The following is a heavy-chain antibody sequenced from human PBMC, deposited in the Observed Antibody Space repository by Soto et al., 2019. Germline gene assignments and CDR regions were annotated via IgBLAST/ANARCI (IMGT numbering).Heavy chain of an antibody. CDR2: IIPIFATV. D-gene: IGHD5-18*01. CDR1: GGSFSSNP. Sequence: QVQLVQSGSEVKKPGSSVKVSCKASGGSFSSNPISWVRQAPGQGLEWMAGIIPIFATVHYAQKFQGRVTITADESTSTAYMELTSLRSEDTAVYCCARGGRGYSSAPRYYFDYWGQGTRVTVSS. J-gene: IGHJ4*02. CDR3: ARGGRGYSSAPRYYFDY. V-gene: IGHV1-69*01.